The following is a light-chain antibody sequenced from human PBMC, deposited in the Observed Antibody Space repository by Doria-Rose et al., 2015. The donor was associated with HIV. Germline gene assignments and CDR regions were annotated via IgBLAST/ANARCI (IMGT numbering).Light chain of an antibody. Sequence: EIVMTQSPGTLSLSPGERATLSCRASQSFSSTYLAWYQQKPGQAPSLLIYDESTRATGIPDRFSASGSGTDFTLTINGLEPEDFALYYCHQYGTSWTFGQGTKVEI. J-gene: IGKJ1*01. V-gene: IGKV3-20*01. CDR3: HQYGTSWT. CDR1: QSFSSTY. CDR2: DES.